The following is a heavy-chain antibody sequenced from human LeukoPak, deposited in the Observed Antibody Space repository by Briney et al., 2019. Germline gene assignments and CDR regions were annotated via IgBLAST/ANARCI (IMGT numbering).Heavy chain of an antibody. CDR3: ARGPMVRGVIIRGNWFDP. Sequence: SETLSLTCAVYGGSFSGYYWSWIRQPPGKGLEWIGEINHSGSTNYNPSLKSRVTISVDTSKNRFSLKLSSVTAADTAVYYCARGPMVRGVIIRGNWFDPWGQGTLVTVSS. V-gene: IGHV4-34*01. CDR2: INHSGST. D-gene: IGHD3-10*01. CDR1: GGSFSGYY. J-gene: IGHJ5*02.